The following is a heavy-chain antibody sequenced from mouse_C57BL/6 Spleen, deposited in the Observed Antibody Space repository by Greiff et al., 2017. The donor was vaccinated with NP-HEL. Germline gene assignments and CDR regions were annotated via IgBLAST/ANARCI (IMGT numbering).Heavy chain of an antibody. CDR2: IYPRDGST. J-gene: IGHJ2*01. CDR3: ARRYYGSSHYFDY. D-gene: IGHD1-1*01. V-gene: IGHV1-85*01. Sequence: VQLQQSGPELVKPGASVKLSCKASGYTFTSYDINWVKQRPGQGLEWIGWIYPRDGSTKYNEKFKGKATLTVDTSSSTAYMELHSLTSEDSAVYFCARRYYGSSHYFDYWGQGTTLTVSS. CDR1: GYTFTSYD.